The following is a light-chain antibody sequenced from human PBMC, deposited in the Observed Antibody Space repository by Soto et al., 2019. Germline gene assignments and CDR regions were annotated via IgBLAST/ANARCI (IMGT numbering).Light chain of an antibody. CDR1: NSNIGNNY. Sequence: QSVLTQPPSVSAAPGQKVTIPCSGSNSNIGNNYVSWYQQVPGTAPKLLIYDNNKRPSGIPDRFSGSKSGASATLAITGLQTGDEADYYCGTWDNSLSVFGTGTKLTVL. CDR2: DNN. CDR3: GTWDNSLSV. J-gene: IGLJ1*01. V-gene: IGLV1-51*01.